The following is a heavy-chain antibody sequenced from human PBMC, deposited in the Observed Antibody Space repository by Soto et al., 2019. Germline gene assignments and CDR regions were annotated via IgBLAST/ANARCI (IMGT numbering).Heavy chain of an antibody. CDR2: IYYSGST. CDR3: ARDPTFYEGWFDP. CDR1: GGSISSGGYY. D-gene: IGHD3-16*01. Sequence: QVQLQESGPGLVKPSQTLSLTCTVSGGSISSGGYYWSWIRQHPGTGLEWIGYIYYSGSTYYNQSLKSRVTISVDTSKNQFSLKLSCVTAADTAVYYCARDPTFYEGWFDPWGQGTLVTVSS. V-gene: IGHV4-31*03. J-gene: IGHJ5*02.